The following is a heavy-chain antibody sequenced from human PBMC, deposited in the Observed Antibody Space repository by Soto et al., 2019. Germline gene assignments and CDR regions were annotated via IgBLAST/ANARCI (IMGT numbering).Heavy chain of an antibody. CDR1: GGTFSSYA. J-gene: IGHJ6*02. D-gene: IGHD5-18*01. CDR3: ATQGLPNSYYYGMDV. CDR2: IIPIFGTA. V-gene: IGHV1-69*12. Sequence: QVQLVQSGTEVKKPGSSVKVSCKASGGTFSSYAISWVRQAPGQGLEWMGGIIPIFGTANYAQKFKGRVTITADESTSTDYMEMSSLRSEDTAVYYCATQGLPNSYYYGMDVWGQVTTVTVSS.